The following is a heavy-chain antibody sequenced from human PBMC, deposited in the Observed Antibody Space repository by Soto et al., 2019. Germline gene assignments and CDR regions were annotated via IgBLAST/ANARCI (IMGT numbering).Heavy chain of an antibody. V-gene: IGHV4-39*01. CDR3: ARHGHLGYCSGGSCYYGTVDY. CDR2: IYYSGST. J-gene: IGHJ4*02. D-gene: IGHD2-15*01. CDR1: GGSISSSSYY. Sequence: SETLSLTCTVSGGSISSSSYYWGWIRQPPGKGLEWIGSIYYSGSTYYNPSLKSRVTISVDTSKNQFSLKLSSVTAADTAVYYCARHGHLGYCSGGSCYYGTVDYWGQGTLVTVSS.